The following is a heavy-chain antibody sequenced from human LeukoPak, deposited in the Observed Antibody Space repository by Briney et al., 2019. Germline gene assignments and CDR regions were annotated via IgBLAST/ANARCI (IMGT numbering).Heavy chain of an antibody. J-gene: IGHJ4*02. CDR3: ARVAAAGNYYFDY. D-gene: IGHD6-13*01. CDR1: GYSISSGYY. CDR2: IYYSGST. V-gene: IGHV4-38-2*02. Sequence: SETLSLTCTVSGYSISSGYYWGWIRPAPGKGMEWIGSIYYSGSTYYNPSLKSRVTISIDTSKNQFSLKLSSVTAADTAVYFCARVAAAGNYYFDYWGQGTLVTVSS.